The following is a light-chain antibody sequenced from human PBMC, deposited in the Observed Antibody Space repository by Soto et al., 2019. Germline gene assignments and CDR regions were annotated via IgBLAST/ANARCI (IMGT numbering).Light chain of an antibody. J-gene: IGKJ4*01. CDR1: QGVTTN. V-gene: IGKV3-15*01. Sequence: EIVMTQSPATLSVSPGERATLSCRASQGVTTNLAWYQQKPGQAPRLLIYGASTRATGIPARFSGSGSGTEFTLTISSLQSEDFAVYYCQQYNTWLLTFGGGTKVEIK. CDR3: QQYNTWLLT. CDR2: GAS.